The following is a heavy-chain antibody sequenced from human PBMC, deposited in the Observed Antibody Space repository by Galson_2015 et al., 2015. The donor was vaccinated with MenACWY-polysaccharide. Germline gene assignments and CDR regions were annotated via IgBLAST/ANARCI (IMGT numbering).Heavy chain of an antibody. CDR3: ARDGWRSGWFADY. D-gene: IGHD6-19*01. J-gene: IGHJ4*02. CDR1: GFSFSDYY. V-gene: IGHV3-11*01. CDR2: ISTSGSAI. Sequence: SLRLSCAASGFSFSDYYMSWVRQAPGKGLEWVSYISTSGSAISYADSVKGRFAISRDNANNSLYLQMNSLRAEDTAVYYCARDGWRSGWFADYWGRGTLVTVSS.